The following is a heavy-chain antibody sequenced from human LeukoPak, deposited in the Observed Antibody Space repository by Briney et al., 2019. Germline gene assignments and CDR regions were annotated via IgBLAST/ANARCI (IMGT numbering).Heavy chain of an antibody. D-gene: IGHD3-3*01. Sequence: GGSLRLSCAASGFTFSTYFMNWVRQAPGKGLEWVAVISYDGSNKYYADSVKGRFTISRDNSKNTLYLQMNSLRAEDTAVYYCAKDAYRGAGYDFWSGYYDRYYYYGMDAWGQGTTVTVSS. CDR2: ISYDGSNK. CDR3: AKDAYRGAGYDFWSGYYDRYYYYGMDA. V-gene: IGHV3-30*18. J-gene: IGHJ6*02. CDR1: GFTFSTYF.